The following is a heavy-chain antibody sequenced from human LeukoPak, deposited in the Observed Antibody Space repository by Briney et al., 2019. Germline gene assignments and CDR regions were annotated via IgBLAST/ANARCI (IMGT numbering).Heavy chain of an antibody. D-gene: IGHD3/OR15-3a*01. CDR1: GGSITGISYY. CDR3: ARGLDYLDV. J-gene: IGHJ6*03. V-gene: IGHV4-39*01. CDR2: IYQTGSA. Sequence: SETLSLTCTVSGGSITGISYYWNWLRQPPGRELEWIGRIYQTGSADYKPSLKSRVTLSVDTTNNQFSLRLSSVTAADTAVYYCARGLDYLDVWGKGVTVSVSS.